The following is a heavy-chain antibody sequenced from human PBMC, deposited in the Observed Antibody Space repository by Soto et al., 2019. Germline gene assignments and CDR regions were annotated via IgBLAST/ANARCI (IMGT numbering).Heavy chain of an antibody. CDR2: ISAYNGNA. CDR1: GYKFTSYG. D-gene: IGHD2-2*01. V-gene: IGHV1-18*01. J-gene: IGHJ4*02. CDR3: ARERYCSTTSCYEFDY. Sequence: QVQLVQSGAEVKKPGASVKVSCKASGYKFTSYGINWVRQAPGQGLEWMGWISAYNGNANYAQKLQGRVTMTTDTSTSTAYMELRSLRSDDTAVYYCARERYCSTTSCYEFDYWGQGTLVTVSS.